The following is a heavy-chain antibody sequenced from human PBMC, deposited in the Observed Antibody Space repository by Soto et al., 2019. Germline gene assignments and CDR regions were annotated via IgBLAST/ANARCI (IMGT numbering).Heavy chain of an antibody. CDR1: GGSISSSSYY. V-gene: IGHV4-39*01. CDR3: ARKGTVTTYYYTDV. CDR2: IYYSGST. Sequence: PSETLSLTCTVSGGSISSSSYYWGWIRQPPGKGLEWIGSIYYSGSTYYNPSLKSRVTISVDTSKNQFSLKLSSVTAADTAVYYCARKGTVTTYYYTDVWGKGTTVTVSS. J-gene: IGHJ6*03. D-gene: IGHD4-4*01.